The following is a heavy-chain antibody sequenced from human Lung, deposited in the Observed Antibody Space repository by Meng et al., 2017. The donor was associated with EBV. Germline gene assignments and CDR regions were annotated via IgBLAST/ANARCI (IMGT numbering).Heavy chain of an antibody. J-gene: IGHJ4*02. CDR1: GGTFSSYA. Sequence: QGQWVQAGAEWKKPGSSVKVSCKASGGTFSSYAISWVRQAPGQGLEWMGGIIPIFGTANYAQKFQGRVTITADKSTSTAYMELSSLRSEDTAVYYCARESYCSGGSCYLDYWGQGTLVTVSS. V-gene: IGHV1-69*06. CDR3: ARESYCSGGSCYLDY. CDR2: IIPIFGTA. D-gene: IGHD2-15*01.